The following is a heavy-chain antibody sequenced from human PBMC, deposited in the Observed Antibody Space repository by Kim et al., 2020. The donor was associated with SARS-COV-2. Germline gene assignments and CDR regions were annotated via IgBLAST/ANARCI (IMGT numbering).Heavy chain of an antibody. J-gene: IGHJ6*01. CDR3: ARLGMATMVNFYYYGMDV. V-gene: IGHV1-2*02. D-gene: IGHD5-18*01. CDR1: GYTFTGYY. CDR2: INPNSGTA. Sequence: ASVKVSCKSSGYTFTGYYIHWVRQAPGQGLEWMGWINPNSGTANYAQKFQGRVTMTTDTSISTAYMELSRLRSDDTAVYYCARLGMATMVNFYYYGMDVW.